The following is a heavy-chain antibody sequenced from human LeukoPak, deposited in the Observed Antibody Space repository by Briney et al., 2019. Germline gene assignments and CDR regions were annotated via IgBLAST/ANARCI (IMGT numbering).Heavy chain of an antibody. Sequence: GKISCKVSGHTFTDYFMHWVQQAPGKGLEWMGLVDPEDGETIYAEKFQGRVTITADTSTDTAYMELDSLRSEDTAVYYCATDRPASQVADDFWSTIGYWGQGTLVTVSS. V-gene: IGHV1-69-2*01. CDR1: GHTFTDYF. J-gene: IGHJ4*02. D-gene: IGHD3-3*01. CDR2: VDPEDGET. CDR3: ATDRPASQVADDFWSTIGY.